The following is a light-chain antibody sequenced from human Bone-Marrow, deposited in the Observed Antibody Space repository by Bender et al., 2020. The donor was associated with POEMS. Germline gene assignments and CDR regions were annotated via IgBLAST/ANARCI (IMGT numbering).Light chain of an antibody. CDR3: QTWGTGIRV. CDR2: LNSDGSH. J-gene: IGLJ2*01. V-gene: IGLV4-69*01. Sequence: QLVLTQSPSASASLGASVKLTCTLSSGHSNYAIAWHQQQPKKGPRYLMKLNSDGSHNKGDGIPDRFSGSSSGAERYLTISSLQSEDEADYYCQTWGTGIRVFGGGTKLTVL. CDR1: SGHSNYA.